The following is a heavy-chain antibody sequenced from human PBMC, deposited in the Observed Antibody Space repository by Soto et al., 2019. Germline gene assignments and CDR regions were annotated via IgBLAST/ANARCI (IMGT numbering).Heavy chain of an antibody. CDR2: ISDSGGST. CDR3: AKSPMMYADY. D-gene: IGHD2-8*01. CDR1: GFTFSSYA. J-gene: IGHJ4*02. Sequence: GSLRLSCAASGFTFSSYAMSWVRQAPGKGLEWVSFISDSGGSTYYADSVKGRFTISRDNSKNTLYLQMNSLRVEDTAVYYCAKSPMMYADYWGQGTLVTVSS. V-gene: IGHV3-23*01.